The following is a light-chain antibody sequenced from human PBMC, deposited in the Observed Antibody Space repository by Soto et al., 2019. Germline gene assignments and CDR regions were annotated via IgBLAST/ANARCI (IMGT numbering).Light chain of an antibody. CDR2: EGS. CDR1: NSDVGSYNL. Sequence: QSALTQPASVSGSPGQSITISCTGTNSDVGSYNLVSWYQQHPGKAPKLVIYEGSKRPSGLSNRFSGSKSGNTASLTISGLQDEDEADYYCCSYAGSSTDVFGGGTKLTVL. CDR3: CSYAGSSTDV. V-gene: IGLV2-23*01. J-gene: IGLJ2*01.